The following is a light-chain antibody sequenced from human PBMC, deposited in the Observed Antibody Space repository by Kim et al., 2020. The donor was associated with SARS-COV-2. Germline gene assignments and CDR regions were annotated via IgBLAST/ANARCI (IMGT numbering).Light chain of an antibody. CDR3: QQYYSTPLT. V-gene: IGKV4-1*01. Sequence: DIVMTQSPDSLAVSLGERATINCKSSQSVLYSSNNKYYLAWYQQKPEQPPKLLIYWASTRESGVPDRFSGSGSGTDFTLTVSSLQAEDVAVYYCQQYYSTPLTFGQGTKVEI. CDR1: QSVLYSSNNKYY. J-gene: IGKJ1*01. CDR2: WAS.